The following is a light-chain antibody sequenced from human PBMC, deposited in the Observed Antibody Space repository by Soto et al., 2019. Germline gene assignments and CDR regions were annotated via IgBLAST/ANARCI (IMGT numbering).Light chain of an antibody. Sequence: QAVVTQSPSASGTPGQRVTISCSGSSAKIGSNYVYWYQQFPGTAPRLLIYRADQRPSGVPDRFSGSKSGTSASLAISGLRSEDEAAYYCAAWDDTVNGLVFGGGTKVTVL. CDR2: RAD. V-gene: IGLV1-47*01. J-gene: IGLJ2*01. CDR1: SAKIGSNY. CDR3: AAWDDTVNGLV.